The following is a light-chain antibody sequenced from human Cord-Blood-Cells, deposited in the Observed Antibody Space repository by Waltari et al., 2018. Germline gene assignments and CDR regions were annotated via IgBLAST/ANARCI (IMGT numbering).Light chain of an antibody. CDR3: CSYAGSSTSV. J-gene: IGLJ3*02. CDR2: EGS. Sequence: QSALTQPASVSGSPGQSITISCTGTSSDVGSYNLVSWYQQHPGKAPKLMIYEGSKRPSGDSNRFSGSKSGNTASLTISGLQAEDEADYYCCSYAGSSTSVFGGGTKLTVL. V-gene: IGLV2-23*01. CDR1: SSDVGSYNL.